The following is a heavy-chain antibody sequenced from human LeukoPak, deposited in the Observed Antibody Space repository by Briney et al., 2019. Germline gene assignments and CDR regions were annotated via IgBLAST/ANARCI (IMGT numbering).Heavy chain of an antibody. CDR3: ARDAEGAGGFDY. V-gene: IGHV4-59*01. J-gene: IGHJ4*02. Sequence: SETLSLTCTVSGGSISSYYWNWIRQPPGKGLEWIGYIYYSGSTNYNPSLKSRVTISVDTSKNQFSLKLSSVTAADTAVYYCARDAEGAGGFDYWGQGTLVTVSS. CDR2: IYYSGST. CDR1: GGSISSYY. D-gene: IGHD1-26*01.